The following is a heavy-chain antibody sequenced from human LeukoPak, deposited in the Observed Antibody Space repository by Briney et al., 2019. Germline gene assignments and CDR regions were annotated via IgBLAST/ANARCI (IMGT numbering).Heavy chain of an antibody. CDR1: GGSFSGYY. J-gene: IGHJ4*02. CDR2: INHSGST. Sequence: SETLSLTCAVYGGSFSGYYWSWIRQPPGKGLEWIGEINHSGSTNYNPSLKSRVTISVDTSKNQFSLKLSSVTAADTAVYYCARGPHSSSWYHFDYWGQGTPVTVSS. D-gene: IGHD6-13*01. CDR3: ARGPHSSSWYHFDY. V-gene: IGHV4-34*01.